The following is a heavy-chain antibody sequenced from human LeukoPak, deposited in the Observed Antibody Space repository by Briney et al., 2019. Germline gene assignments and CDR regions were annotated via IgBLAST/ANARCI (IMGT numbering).Heavy chain of an antibody. Sequence: GGSLTLSCAASGFTFSSYRMHWVRQAPRQGLEWVAVIWNDGSNKYYVDSVKGRFTISRDNSKNTLYLQMNSLRAEDTAVYYCAKEGSSAPYFDYWGQGTLVTVSS. J-gene: IGHJ4*02. CDR3: AKEGSSAPYFDY. D-gene: IGHD6-6*01. CDR2: IWNDGSNK. CDR1: GFTFSSYR. V-gene: IGHV3-33*06.